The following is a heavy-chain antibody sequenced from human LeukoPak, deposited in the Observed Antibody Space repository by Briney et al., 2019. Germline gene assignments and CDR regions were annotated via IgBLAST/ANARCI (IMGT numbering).Heavy chain of an antibody. CDR1: GFIFSNYW. Sequence: LGGSLRLSCTASGFIFSNYWMTWVRQAPGKGLEWVAQINQDGSKEYYIDSVKARFSISRDNARNSLSLQMNSLRAEDTAVYYCVRDGGVSGYDLLDYWGQGTLVTVSS. V-gene: IGHV3-7*01. D-gene: IGHD5-12*01. J-gene: IGHJ4*02. CDR3: VRDGGVSGYDLLDY. CDR2: INQDGSKE.